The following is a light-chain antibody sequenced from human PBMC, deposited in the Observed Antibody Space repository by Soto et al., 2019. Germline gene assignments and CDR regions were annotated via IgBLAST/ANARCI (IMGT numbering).Light chain of an antibody. CDR3: SSYTSSNTYD. V-gene: IGLV2-14*03. Sequence: QSVLTQPASVSGSPGQSIGISCTGTSSDVGGYNSVSWYQQHPGKAPKLMIYNVSNRPSGVSDRFSGSKSGNTASLTISGLQAEDEADYYCSSYTSSNTYDFGTGTKVTVL. CDR1: SSDVGGYNS. CDR2: NVS. J-gene: IGLJ1*01.